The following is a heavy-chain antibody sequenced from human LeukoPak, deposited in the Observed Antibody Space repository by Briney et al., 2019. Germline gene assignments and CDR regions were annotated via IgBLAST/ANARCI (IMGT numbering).Heavy chain of an antibody. CDR2: ISYDGSNK. V-gene: IGHV3-30-3*01. J-gene: IGHJ4*02. CDR1: GFTFSSYA. Sequence: GGSLRLSCAASGFTFSSYAMHWVRQAPGKGLEWVAVISYDGSNKYYADSVKGRFTISRDNSKNTLYLQMNSLRAEDTAVYYCALGDYGDYPFRYWGQGTLVTVSS. D-gene: IGHD4-17*01. CDR3: ALGDYGDYPFRY.